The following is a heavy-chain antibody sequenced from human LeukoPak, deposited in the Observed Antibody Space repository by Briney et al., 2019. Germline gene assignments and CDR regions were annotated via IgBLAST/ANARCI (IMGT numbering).Heavy chain of an antibody. CDR1: GYTFTSYG. CDR3: ARDGPDYYDSSGYYFPNDY. D-gene: IGHD3-22*01. J-gene: IGHJ4*02. Sequence: ASVKVSCKASGYTFTSYGISWVRQAPGQGLEWMGCISAYNGNTNYAQKLQGRVTMTTDTSTSTAYMELRSLRSDDTAVYYCARDGPDYYDSSGYYFPNDYWGQGTLVTVSS. V-gene: IGHV1-18*01. CDR2: ISAYNGNT.